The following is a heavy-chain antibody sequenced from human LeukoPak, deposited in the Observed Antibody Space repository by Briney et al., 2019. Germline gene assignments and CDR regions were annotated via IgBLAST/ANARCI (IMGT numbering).Heavy chain of an antibody. V-gene: IGHV3-7*03. CDR2: IKQDGREK. Sequence: GGSLRLSCVASGFTFSSYWMSWVRQAPGKGLEWVANIKQDGREKYYVDSVKGRFTISRDNAKKSLYLEMNNLRAEDKAVYYCARDTARWTGAFDIWGQGTMVTVSS. J-gene: IGHJ3*02. D-gene: IGHD5-24*01. CDR1: GFTFSSYW. CDR3: ARDTARWTGAFDI.